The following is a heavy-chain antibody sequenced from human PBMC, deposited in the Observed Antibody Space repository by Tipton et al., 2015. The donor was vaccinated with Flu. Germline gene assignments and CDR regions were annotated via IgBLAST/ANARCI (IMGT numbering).Heavy chain of an antibody. Sequence: LRLSCTVSGGSVSNGRYYWTWLRQPAGKGLEWIGRIYSSGSTNYNPSLKSRVTMSVDTSKNQFSLKMSSVTAADTAVYYCARFSVRGESDYWGQGTLVTVSS. CDR2: IYSSGST. D-gene: IGHD3-10*01. J-gene: IGHJ4*02. CDR3: ARFSVRGESDY. CDR1: GGSVSNGRYY. V-gene: IGHV4-61*02.